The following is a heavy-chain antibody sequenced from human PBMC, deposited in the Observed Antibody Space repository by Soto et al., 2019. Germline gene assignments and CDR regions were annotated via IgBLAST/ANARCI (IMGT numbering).Heavy chain of an antibody. D-gene: IGHD6-13*01. CDR2: INPNSGDT. CDR3: ARAEIVYSNPWYFVH. V-gene: IGHV1-2*02. J-gene: IGHJ4*02. CDR1: GHTFTGYY. Sequence: ASVKVSCKASGHTFTGYYLHWVRQAPGQGLEWMGWINPNSGDTNYAQKFQGRVTMTRDTSISTAYMELSRLRSDDTAVFYCARAEIVYSNPWYFVHWGQGTLVTVSS.